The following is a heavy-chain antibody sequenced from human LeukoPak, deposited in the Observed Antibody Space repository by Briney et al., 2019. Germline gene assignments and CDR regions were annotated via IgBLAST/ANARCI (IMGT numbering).Heavy chain of an antibody. Sequence: SETLSLTCAVYGGSFSGYYWSWVRQPPGKGLEWIGEINHSGRANYNPSLKSRVTISVDTSKNKLTPQVSSVTAAATAVYYCARLDDYWGQGTLVTVSS. D-gene: IGHD3-3*01. CDR3: ARLDDY. CDR1: GGSFSGYY. CDR2: INHSGRA. V-gene: IGHV4-34*01. J-gene: IGHJ4*02.